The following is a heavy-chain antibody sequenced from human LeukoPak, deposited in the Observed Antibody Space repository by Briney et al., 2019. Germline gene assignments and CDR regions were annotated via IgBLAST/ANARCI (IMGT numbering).Heavy chain of an antibody. V-gene: IGHV3-23*01. D-gene: IGHD2-2*01. CDR1: GFTFSSYA. Sequence: GGSLRLSCAASGFTFSSYAMSWVRQAPGKGLEWVSAICGSGGSTYYADSVKGRFTISRDNSKNTLYLQMNSMRAEDTAVYYCAKFAYQLLSYRDYWGQGTLVTVSS. CDR2: ICGSGGST. CDR3: AKFAYQLLSYRDY. J-gene: IGHJ4*02.